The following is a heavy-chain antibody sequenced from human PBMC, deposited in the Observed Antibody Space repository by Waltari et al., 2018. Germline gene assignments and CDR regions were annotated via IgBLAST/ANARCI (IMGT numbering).Heavy chain of an antibody. V-gene: IGHV1-46*01. D-gene: IGHD3-22*01. CDR2: INPSGGST. CDR1: GYTFTSYY. J-gene: IGHJ6*02. CDR3: ARGGHYYDSRGTRGGMDV. Sequence: QVQLVQSGAEVKKPGASVKVSCKASGYTFTSYYMPWVRQAPGQGLEWMGIINPSGGSTSYAQKFQGRVTMTRDTSTSTVYMELSSLRSEDTAVYYCARGGHYYDSRGTRGGMDVWGQGTTVTVSS.